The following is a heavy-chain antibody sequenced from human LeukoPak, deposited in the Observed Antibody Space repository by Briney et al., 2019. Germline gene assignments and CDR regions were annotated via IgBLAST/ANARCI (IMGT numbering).Heavy chain of an antibody. J-gene: IGHJ4*02. V-gene: IGHV4-30-2*01. D-gene: IGHD2-2*01. Sequence: KPSQTLSLTCAVSGGSISSGGYSWSWIRQPPGKGLEWIGYIYHSGSTYYNPSLKSRVTISVDTSKNQFSLKLSSATAADTAVYYCARAFPSNIVVVPAAIAPYYFDYWGQGTLVTVSS. CDR2: IYHSGST. CDR1: GGSISSGGYS. CDR3: ARAFPSNIVVVPAAIAPYYFDY.